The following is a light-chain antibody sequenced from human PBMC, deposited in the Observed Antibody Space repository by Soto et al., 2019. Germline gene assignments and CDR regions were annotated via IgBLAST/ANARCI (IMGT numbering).Light chain of an antibody. CDR3: QQYHDWPPLT. J-gene: IGKJ4*01. Sequence: EIVMTQSPATLSVSPGERATLSCRASQSVGNNLAWYQQQPGQAPRLLIHGASTRATGVPGRFSGSGSGTGFTLTIASLQSEDFAVYYCQQYHDWPPLTFGGGTKVEIK. CDR1: QSVGNN. CDR2: GAS. V-gene: IGKV3-15*01.